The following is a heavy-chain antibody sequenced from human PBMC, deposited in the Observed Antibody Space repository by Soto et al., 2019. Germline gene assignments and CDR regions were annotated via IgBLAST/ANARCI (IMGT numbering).Heavy chain of an antibody. J-gene: IGHJ4*02. V-gene: IGHV1-18*04. D-gene: IGHD6-19*01. CDR3: ARDFLQWPNYFDY. CDR1: GYTFHSYG. Sequence: QVQLVQSGAEVKKPGASVKVSCKASGYTFHSYGVSWVRQAPGQGLEWMGWISANNGNTIYAQKGQGRVTMTTDTSTRTVYMELRSLSSDDTALYYCARDFLQWPNYFDYWGQGTLVTVSS. CDR2: ISANNGNT.